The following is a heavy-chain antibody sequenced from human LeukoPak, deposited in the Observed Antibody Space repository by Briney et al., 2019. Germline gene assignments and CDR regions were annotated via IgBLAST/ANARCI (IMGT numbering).Heavy chain of an antibody. CDR3: ARDKYRDGYNVDAFDI. J-gene: IGHJ3*02. CDR2: IWYDGSNE. V-gene: IGHV3-33*08. CDR1: GFTFSSYW. Sequence: GGSLRLSCAASGFTFSSYWMHWVRQAPGKGLEWVAVIWYDGSNEFYADSVKGRFTISRHNSKNTLYLQMNSLRAEDTAVYYCARDKYRDGYNVDAFDIWGQGTMVTVSS. D-gene: IGHD5-24*01.